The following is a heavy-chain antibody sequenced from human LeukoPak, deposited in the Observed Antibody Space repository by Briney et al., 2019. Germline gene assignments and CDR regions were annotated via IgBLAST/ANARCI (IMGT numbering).Heavy chain of an antibody. D-gene: IGHD1-26*01. CDR1: GGSFSGYY. J-gene: IGHJ3*02. CDR2: INHSGST. V-gene: IGHV4-34*01. Sequence: KPSETLSLTCAVYGGSFSGYYWSWIRQPPGKGLEWIGEINHSGSTNYNPSLKSRVTISVDTSKNQFSLKLSSVTAADTAVYYCARVRIVGATAPWFDIWGQGTMVTVSS. CDR3: ARVRIVGATAPWFDI.